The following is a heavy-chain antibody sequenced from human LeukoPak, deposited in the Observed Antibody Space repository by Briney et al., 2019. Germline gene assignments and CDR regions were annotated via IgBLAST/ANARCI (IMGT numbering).Heavy chain of an antibody. D-gene: IGHD6-13*01. CDR2: INPSGGST. V-gene: IGHV1-46*01. CDR3: ANTRAAGFAPPYLDP. J-gene: IGHJ5*02. Sequence: GASVKVSCKASGYTFTSYYMHWVRQAPGQGLEWMGIINPSGGSTSYAQKFQGRVTITADESMSTAYMELSSLRSEDTAVYYCANTRAAGFAPPYLDPWGQGTLVTVSS. CDR1: GYTFTSYY.